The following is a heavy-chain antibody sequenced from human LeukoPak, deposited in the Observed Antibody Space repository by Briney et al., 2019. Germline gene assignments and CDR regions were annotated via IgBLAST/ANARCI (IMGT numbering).Heavy chain of an antibody. CDR2: IYYSGST. J-gene: IGHJ4*02. Sequence: SETLSLTCTVSGGSISSSSYYWGWIRQPPGKGLEWIGSIYYSGSTYYNPSLKSRVTISVDTSKNQFSLKLSSVTAADTAVYYCARRGGSSWSYYFDYWGQGTLVTVSS. CDR1: GGSISSSSYY. D-gene: IGHD6-13*01. CDR3: ARRGGSSWSYYFDY. V-gene: IGHV4-39*01.